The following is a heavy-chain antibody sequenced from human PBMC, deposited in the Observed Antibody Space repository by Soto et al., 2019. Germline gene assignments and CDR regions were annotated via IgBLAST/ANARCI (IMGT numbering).Heavy chain of an antibody. CDR3: AGPYWVTYEGDY. Sequence: PSESLSLACTVSGGSISSSYHYWAWIRKPPGKGLEWIGSIHYSGSTYYNPSLKSRVTISVDTSKNQFSLKMSSVTAPDTAVYYCAGPYWVTYEGDYWGQGVLVTVSS. V-gene: IGHV4-39*01. CDR2: IHYSGST. J-gene: IGHJ4*02. CDR1: GGSISSSYHY. D-gene: IGHD2-21*02.